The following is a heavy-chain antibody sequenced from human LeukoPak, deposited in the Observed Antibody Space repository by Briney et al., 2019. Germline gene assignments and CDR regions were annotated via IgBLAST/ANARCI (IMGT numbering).Heavy chain of an antibody. CDR2: IYYSGST. CDR3: ARDGGITMGLNNYYYYYGMDV. D-gene: IGHD3-10*01. V-gene: IGHV4-59*01. CDR1: GGSISSYY. J-gene: IGHJ6*02. Sequence: PSETLSLTCTVSGGSISSYYWSWIRQPPGKGLEWIGYIYYSGSTNYNPSLKSRVTISVDTSKNQFSLKLSSVTAADTAVYYCARDGGITMGLNNYYYYYGMDVWGQGTTVTVSS.